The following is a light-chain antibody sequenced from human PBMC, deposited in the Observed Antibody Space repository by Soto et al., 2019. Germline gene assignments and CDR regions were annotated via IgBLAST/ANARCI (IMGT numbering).Light chain of an antibody. CDR3: QQSYSTPRT. CDR2: AAS. J-gene: IGKJ2*01. CDR1: QTISNY. Sequence: DIQMTQSPSSLSASVGDRATITCRASQTISNYLNWYQQKPGKAPKLLIYAASTLQSGVSSTFSGRGSGTHFTLTISSLQPEDFATYYCQQSYSTPRTFGQGTRLEIK. V-gene: IGKV1-39*01.